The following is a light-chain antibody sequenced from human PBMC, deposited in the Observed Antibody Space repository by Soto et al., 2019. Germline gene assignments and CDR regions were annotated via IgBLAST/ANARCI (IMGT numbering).Light chain of an antibody. Sequence: DIQMTQSPSTLSASVGDRVTITCRVSQSISSWLAWYQQKPGKAPKLLIYKASSLESGVPSRFSGSGSGTEFTLTISSLQPDDFATYYCQQYNSYVTFGGGTKVDIK. CDR2: KAS. CDR3: QQYNSYVT. J-gene: IGKJ4*01. CDR1: QSISSW. V-gene: IGKV1-5*03.